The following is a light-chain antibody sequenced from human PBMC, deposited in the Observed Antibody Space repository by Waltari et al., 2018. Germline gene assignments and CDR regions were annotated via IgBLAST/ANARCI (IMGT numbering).Light chain of an antibody. CDR2: QDD. Sequence: SYELSQPPSESVSPGQTAVISLSGEEWRTKFVWWYQQKPGQSPVLVLYQDDKRPSGIPERFSGSNAGTRATLIIVGTQPMDEADYYCQAWDRTTAVFGGGTKLTVL. J-gene: IGLJ2*01. CDR3: QAWDRTTAV. CDR1: EWRTKF. V-gene: IGLV3-1*01.